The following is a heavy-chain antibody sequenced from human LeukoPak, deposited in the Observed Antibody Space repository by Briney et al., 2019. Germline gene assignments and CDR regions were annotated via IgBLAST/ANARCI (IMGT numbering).Heavy chain of an antibody. D-gene: IGHD6-19*01. CDR3: ATYSSGRRGYYFAS. J-gene: IGHJ4*02. V-gene: IGHV3-66*01. Sequence: GGSLRLSCAASGFTVSSNYMSWVRQAPGKGLEWVAISYSGNTTYCADSVRGRFTISRDKSKNRLHLQMNSLRAEDTAVYYCATYSSGRRGYYFASWGQGTLVTVSS. CDR1: GFTVSSNY. CDR2: SYSGNTT.